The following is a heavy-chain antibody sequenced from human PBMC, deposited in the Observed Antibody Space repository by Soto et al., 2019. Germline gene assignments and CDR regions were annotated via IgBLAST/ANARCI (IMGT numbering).Heavy chain of an antibody. CDR1: GVTFSSYS. CDR3: ARDGGRHSGGIDY. CDR2: SIPIFGTA. D-gene: IGHD1-26*01. J-gene: IGHJ4*02. V-gene: IGHV1-69*01. Sequence: QVQLVQSGAEVKKPGSSVKVSCTASGVTFSSYSINWVRQAPGQGLEWMGGSIPIFGTANYAQKFQGRVTITADESTSTAYMELSSLRSEDTAVYYCARDGGRHSGGIDYWGQGTLVTVSS.